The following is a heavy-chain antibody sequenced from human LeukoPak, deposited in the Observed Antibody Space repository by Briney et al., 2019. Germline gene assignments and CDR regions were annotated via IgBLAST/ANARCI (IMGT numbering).Heavy chain of an antibody. CDR3: ARGAILRYFDWLLGANWFDS. D-gene: IGHD3-9*01. CDR1: GYTFSNYY. V-gene: IGHV1-2*02. CDR2: INPNSGGT. Sequence: ASVKVSCKASGYTFSNYYIHWVRQAPGQGLEWMGWINPNSGGTNYAQKFQGRVAMTRDTSISTAYMELRRLKSDDTAVYYCARGAILRYFDWLLGANWFDSWGQGTLVTVSS. J-gene: IGHJ5*01.